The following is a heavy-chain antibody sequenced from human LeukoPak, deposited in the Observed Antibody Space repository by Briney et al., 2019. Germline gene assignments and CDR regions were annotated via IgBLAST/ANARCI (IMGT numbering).Heavy chain of an antibody. D-gene: IGHD6-13*01. CDR3: ARHAGGIAAAGTRPFDY. J-gene: IGHJ4*02. CDR1: GASFGSSTYY. V-gene: IGHV4-39*01. Sequence: KASETLSLTCTVSGASFGSSTYYWGWIRQPPGKGLEWIGSIYYSGSTYYNPSLKSRVTMSVDTSKNQFSLKLSSVTAADTAVYYCARHAGGIAAAGTRPFDYWGQGTLVTVSS. CDR2: IYYSGST.